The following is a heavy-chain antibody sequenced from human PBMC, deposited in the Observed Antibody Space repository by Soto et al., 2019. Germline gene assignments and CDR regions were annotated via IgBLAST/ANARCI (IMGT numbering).Heavy chain of an antibody. V-gene: IGHV3-30-3*01. CDR3: ARVFIVVAGPDY. J-gene: IGHJ4*02. Sequence: QVQLVASGGGVVQPGRSLRLSCAASGFTFNRYAMHWVRQAPGKGLEWVAVISFDGSTKNYADSVKGRFSISRDNSTNTLYLEMNSLTAEDTAVYYCARVFIVVAGPDYWGQGTLVTVSS. D-gene: IGHD6-19*01. CDR1: GFTFNRYA. CDR2: ISFDGSTK.